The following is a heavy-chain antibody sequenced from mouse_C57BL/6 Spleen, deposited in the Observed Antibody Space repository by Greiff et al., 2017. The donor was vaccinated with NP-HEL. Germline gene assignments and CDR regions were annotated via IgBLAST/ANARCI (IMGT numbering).Heavy chain of an antibody. Sequence: EVQRVESGGGLVKPGGSLKLSCAASGFTFSSYAMSWVRQTPEKRLEWVATISDGGSYTYYPDNVKGRFTISRDNAKNNLYLQMSHLKSEDTAMYYCATELYFDYWGQGTTLTVSS. CDR2: ISDGGSYT. CDR1: GFTFSSYA. CDR3: ATELYFDY. J-gene: IGHJ2*01. V-gene: IGHV5-4*01.